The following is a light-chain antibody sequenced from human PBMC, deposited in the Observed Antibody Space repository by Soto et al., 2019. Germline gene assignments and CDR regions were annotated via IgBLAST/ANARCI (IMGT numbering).Light chain of an antibody. CDR1: SPNIGSNA. V-gene: IGLV1-44*01. CDR2: SND. J-gene: IGLJ2*01. CDR3: ATWYDSRNGPV. Sequence: QSVLTQPPSVSGAPGETVTISCSGSSPNIGSNAVNWYQQLQATAPTLLIYSNDHRPSGVPDRFSASKSGTSAALAISGLQSDDEADYSCATWYDSRNGPVFGGGTKLTVL.